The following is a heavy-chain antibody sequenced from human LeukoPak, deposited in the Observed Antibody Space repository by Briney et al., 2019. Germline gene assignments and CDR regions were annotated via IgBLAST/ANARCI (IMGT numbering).Heavy chain of an antibody. CDR1: GFTFSSYA. CDR2: ISYDGSNK. CDR3: ARESLAAAANAFDI. J-gene: IGHJ3*02. Sequence: QAGGSLRLSCAASGFTFSSYAMHWVRQAPGEGLEWVAVISYDGSNKYYADSVKGRFTISRDNSKNTLYLQMNSLRAEDTAVYYCARESLAAAANAFDIWGQGTMVTVSS. D-gene: IGHD6-13*01. V-gene: IGHV3-30*01.